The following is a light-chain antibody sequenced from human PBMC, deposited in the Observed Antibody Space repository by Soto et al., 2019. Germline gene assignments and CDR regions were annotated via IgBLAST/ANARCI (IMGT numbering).Light chain of an antibody. CDR1: QNIIRY. CDR3: QQSHSTLLAT. Sequence: DIQMTQSPSSLSAFVGDRVTITCRASQNIIRYLNWYQQKPGRAPKLLIYAASSLQSGVPLRFSGNGSGTAFTLTINSLHPEDLATYYCQQSHSTLLATFGPGTKVDIK. J-gene: IGKJ3*01. V-gene: IGKV1-39*01. CDR2: AAS.